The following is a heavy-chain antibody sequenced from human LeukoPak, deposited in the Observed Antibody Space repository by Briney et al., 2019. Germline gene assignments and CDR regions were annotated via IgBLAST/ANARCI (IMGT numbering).Heavy chain of an antibody. CDR3: ARDRGAVAGDY. CDR1: GFTFDDYG. CDR2: ISSSSSYI. Sequence: GGSLRLSCAASGFTFDDYGMSWVRQAPGKGLEWVSSISSSSSYIYYADSVKGRFTISRDNAKNSLYLQMNSLRAEDTAVYYCARDRGAVAGDYWGQGTLVTVSS. J-gene: IGHJ4*02. V-gene: IGHV3-21*01. D-gene: IGHD6-19*01.